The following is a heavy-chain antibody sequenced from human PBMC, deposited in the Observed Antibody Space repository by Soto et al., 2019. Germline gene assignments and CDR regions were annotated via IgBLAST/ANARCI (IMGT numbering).Heavy chain of an antibody. V-gene: IGHV4-4*02. CDR2: IYHSGST. J-gene: IGHJ4*02. CDR1: GGSISSSNW. Sequence: ASETLSLTCAVSGGSISSSNWWSWVRQPPGKGLEWIGEIYHSGSTNYNPSLKSRVTISVDKSKNQFSLKLSSVTAADTAVYYCAGARNTIFGVVMPFDYWGQGTLVTVSS. D-gene: IGHD3-3*01. CDR3: AGARNTIFGVVMPFDY.